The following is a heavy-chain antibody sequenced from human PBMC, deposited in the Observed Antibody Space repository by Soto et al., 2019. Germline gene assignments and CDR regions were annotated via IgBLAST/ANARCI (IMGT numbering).Heavy chain of an antibody. CDR3: AKERIGVRGVIGH. V-gene: IGHV3-74*01. Sequence: GGSLRLSCAASGFTFSSYWMHWVRQAPGKGLVWVSRINSDGSSTSYADSVKGRFTISRDNAKNTLYLQMNSLRAEDTAVYYCAKERIGVRGVIGHWGQGTLVTVSS. CDR1: GFTFSSYW. J-gene: IGHJ4*02. CDR2: INSDGSST. D-gene: IGHD3-10*02.